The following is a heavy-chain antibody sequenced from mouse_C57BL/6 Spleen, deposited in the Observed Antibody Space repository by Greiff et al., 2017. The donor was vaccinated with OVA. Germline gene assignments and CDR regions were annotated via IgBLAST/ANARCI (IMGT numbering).Heavy chain of an antibody. V-gene: IGHV10-1*01. D-gene: IGHD2-12*01. CDR2: IRSKSNNYAT. CDR1: GFSFNTYA. J-gene: IGHJ4*01. CDR3: ERQRRRAMDY. Sequence: EVKLMESGGGLVQPKGSLKLSCAASGFSFNTYAMNWVRQAPGKGLEWVARIRSKSNNYATYYADSVKDRFTISRYDSESMLYLQMNNLKTEDTAVYYCERQRRRAMDYWGQGTSVTVSS.